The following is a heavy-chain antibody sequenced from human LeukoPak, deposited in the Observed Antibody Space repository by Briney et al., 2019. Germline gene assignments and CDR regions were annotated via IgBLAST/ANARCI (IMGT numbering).Heavy chain of an antibody. CDR2: IKQDGSEK. D-gene: IGHD3-22*01. V-gene: IGHV3-7*01. CDR1: GFTFSSYW. CDR3: ARASYDSSGYYEWFFDY. Sequence: GGSLRLSXAASGFTFSSYWMSWVRQAPGKGLEWVANIKQDGSEKYYVDSVKGRFTISRDNAKNSLYLQMNSLRAEDTAVYYCARASYDSSGYYEWFFDYWGQGTLVTVSS. J-gene: IGHJ4*02.